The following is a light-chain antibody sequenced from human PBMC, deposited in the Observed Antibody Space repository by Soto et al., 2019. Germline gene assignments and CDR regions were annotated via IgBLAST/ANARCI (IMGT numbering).Light chain of an antibody. J-gene: IGKJ1*01. CDR1: QSLLHSNGYNY. CDR2: LGS. CDR3: MQALQSPPT. V-gene: IGKV2-28*01. Sequence: DIVMTQSPLSLPVTPGEPASISCRSSQSLLHSNGYNYLDWYLQKPGQSPQLLIYLGSNRASGVPDRFSGNGSGTDFTLKISRVAAEDVGVYYCMQALQSPPTFGQGTKVEIK.